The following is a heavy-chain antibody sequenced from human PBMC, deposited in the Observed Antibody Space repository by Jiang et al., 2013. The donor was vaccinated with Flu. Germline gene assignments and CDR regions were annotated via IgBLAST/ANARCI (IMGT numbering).Heavy chain of an antibody. V-gene: IGHV4-34*01. Sequence: LLKPSETLSLTCAVYGGSFSGYYWSWIRQPPGKGLEWIGEINHSGSTNYNPSLKSRVTISVDTSKNQFSLKLSSVTAADTAVYYCARGHRGRLLLDYWGQGTLVTVSS. CDR3: ARGHRGRLLLDY. CDR2: INHSGST. CDR1: GGSFSGYY. D-gene: IGHD3-22*01. J-gene: IGHJ4*02.